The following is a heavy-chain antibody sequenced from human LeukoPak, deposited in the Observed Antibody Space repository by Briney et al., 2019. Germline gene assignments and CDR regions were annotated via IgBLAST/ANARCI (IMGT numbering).Heavy chain of an antibody. Sequence: SETRSLTCTVSGGSISSSSYYWGWIRQPPGKGLEWIGSIYYSGSTYYNPSLKSRVTISVDTSKNQFSLKLSSVTAADTAVYYCASFSGGFGFDYWGQGTLVTVSS. CDR1: GGSISSSSYY. J-gene: IGHJ4*02. CDR3: ASFSGGFGFDY. V-gene: IGHV4-39*01. D-gene: IGHD3-10*01. CDR2: IYYSGST.